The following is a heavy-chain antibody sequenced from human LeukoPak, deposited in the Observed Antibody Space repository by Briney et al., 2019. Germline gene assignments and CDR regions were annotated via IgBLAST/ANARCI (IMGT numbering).Heavy chain of an antibody. V-gene: IGHV1-3*01. CDR1: GYTFTTYT. CDR3: ARGDDAFDI. J-gene: IGHJ3*02. CDR2: INAGNDNT. Sequence: ASVKVSCKASGYTFTTYTIHWVRQAPGQRLEWMGWINAGNDNTKYSQKFQDRVTITRDTSASTAYMELRSLRSDDTALYYCARGDDAFDIWGQGTMVTVSS.